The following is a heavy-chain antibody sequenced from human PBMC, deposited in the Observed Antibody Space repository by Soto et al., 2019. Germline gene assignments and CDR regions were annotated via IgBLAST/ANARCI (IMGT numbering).Heavy chain of an antibody. CDR3: ARTYSGYVYYYYGMDV. Sequence: LRLSCAASGFTFSSYAMHWVRQAPGKGLEWVAVISYDGSNKYYADSVKGRFTISRDNSKNTLYLQMNSLRAEDTAVYYCARTYSGYVYYYYGMDVWGQGTTVTVSS. CDR2: ISYDGSNK. D-gene: IGHD5-12*01. J-gene: IGHJ6*02. CDR1: GFTFSSYA. V-gene: IGHV3-30-3*01.